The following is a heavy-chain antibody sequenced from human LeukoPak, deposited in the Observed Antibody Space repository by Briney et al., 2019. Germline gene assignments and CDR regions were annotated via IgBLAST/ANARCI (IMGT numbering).Heavy chain of an antibody. J-gene: IGHJ6*03. CDR3: AKIASGTVTTRYYYYMDV. CDR1: RFTLSNYA. CDR2: LSGSGTIT. Sequence: GGSLRLSCAASRFTLSNYAMSWVRRAPGKGLEWVSGLSGSGTITYYTDSVKGRLTISRDNSKNTLYLQMNSLGAEDTAIYYCAKIASGTVTTRYYYYMDVWGKGTTVTVSS. D-gene: IGHD4-17*01. V-gene: IGHV3-23*01.